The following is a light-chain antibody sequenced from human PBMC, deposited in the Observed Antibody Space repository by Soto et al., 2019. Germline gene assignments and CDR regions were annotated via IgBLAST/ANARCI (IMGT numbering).Light chain of an antibody. V-gene: IGLV2-14*01. Sequence: QSVLTQPASVSGSPGQSITISCTGTRSDVGGYNYVSWYQQHPGKAPKLIIYEVTNRPSGVSHRFSGSKSVNTASLTISGLQAEDEADYYCSPFTTTTTLGVAFGGGTKVTVL. CDR3: SPFTTTTTLGVA. J-gene: IGLJ2*01. CDR2: EVT. CDR1: RSDVGGYNY.